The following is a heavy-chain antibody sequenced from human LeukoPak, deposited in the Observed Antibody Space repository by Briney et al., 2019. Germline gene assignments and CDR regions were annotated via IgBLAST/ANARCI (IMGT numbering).Heavy chain of an antibody. J-gene: IGHJ4*02. CDR3: LTHSTSSAPNY. CDR2: IQTKTEGGTA. D-gene: IGHD6-6*01. CDR1: GFTFTNAW. V-gene: IGHV3-15*01. Sequence: GGSLRLSCAASGFTFTNAWMSWVRQAPGKGLEWVGRIQTKTEGGTADYAAPVKGRFTISRDDSENTLYLLMNSLKTEDTALYYCLTHSTSSAPNYWGQGTLVTVSS.